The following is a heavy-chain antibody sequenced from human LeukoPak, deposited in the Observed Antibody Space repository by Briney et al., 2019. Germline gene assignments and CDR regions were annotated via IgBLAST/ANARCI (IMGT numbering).Heavy chain of an antibody. D-gene: IGHD3-10*01. V-gene: IGHV4-39*01. CDR2: INHSGST. CDR1: GGSISSSSYY. CDR3: ARPTMVRGVIDY. Sequence: PSETLSLTCTVSGGSISSSSYYWTWIRQPPGKGLEWIGEINHSGSTNYNPSLKSRVTISVDTSKNQSSLKLSSVTAADTAVYYCARPTMVRGVIDYWGQGTLVTVSS. J-gene: IGHJ4*02.